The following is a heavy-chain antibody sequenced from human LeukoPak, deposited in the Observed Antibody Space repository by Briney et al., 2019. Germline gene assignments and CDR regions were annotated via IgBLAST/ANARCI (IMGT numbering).Heavy chain of an antibody. J-gene: IGHJ3*02. CDR2: IYTSGST. V-gene: IGHV4-4*07. D-gene: IGHD5-24*01. CDR1: AASISSYY. Sequence: PSETLSLTCTVSAASISSYYRSWVRQPAGKGLGWIGRIYTSGSTNYNPSLKSRVTMSVDTSKNQFSLKLSSVTAADTAVYYCARTGRWRQFALYAFDIWGQGTMVTVSS. CDR3: ARTGRWRQFALYAFDI.